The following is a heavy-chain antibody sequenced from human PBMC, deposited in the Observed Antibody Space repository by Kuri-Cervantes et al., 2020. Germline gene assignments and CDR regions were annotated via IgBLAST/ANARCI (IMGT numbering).Heavy chain of an antibody. J-gene: IGHJ6*02. CDR3: AHRNVGSSWYDYYYYYGMDV. V-gene: IGHV2-5*02. D-gene: IGHD6-13*01. Sequence: SGPTLVKPTQTLTLTYTFSGFLLSTSGVGVGWIRQPPGKALEWLALIYWDDDKRYSPSLKSRLSITKDTSKNQVVLTMTNMDPVDTATYYCAHRNVGSSWYDYYYYYGMDVWGQGTTVTVSS. CDR1: GFLLSTSGVG. CDR2: IYWDDDK.